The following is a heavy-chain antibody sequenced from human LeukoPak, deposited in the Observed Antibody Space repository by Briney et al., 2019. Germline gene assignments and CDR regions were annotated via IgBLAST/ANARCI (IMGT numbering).Heavy chain of an antibody. J-gene: IGHJ4*02. Sequence: KPSETLSLTCTVSGYSISSGYYWGWIRQPPGKGLEWIGSIYHSGSTYYNPSLKSRVTISVDTSKNQFSLKLSSVTAADTAVYYCARVVAATSRYYFDYWGQGTLVTVSS. V-gene: IGHV4-38-2*02. CDR2: IYHSGST. CDR3: ARVVAATSRYYFDY. CDR1: GYSISSGYY. D-gene: IGHD6-13*01.